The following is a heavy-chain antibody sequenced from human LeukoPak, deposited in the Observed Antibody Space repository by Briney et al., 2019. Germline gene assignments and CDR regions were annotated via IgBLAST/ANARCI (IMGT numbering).Heavy chain of an antibody. CDR2: INHSGST. Sequence: PSETLSLTCAVYGGSFSGYYWSWIRQPPGKGLEWIGEINHSGSTNYNPSLKSRVTISVDTSKNQFSLKLSSVPAAHTAVYYCARRRIHLWFLSGTDFDYWGQGTLVTVSS. J-gene: IGHJ4*02. D-gene: IGHD5-18*01. CDR1: GGSFSGYY. CDR3: ARRRIHLWFLSGTDFDY. V-gene: IGHV4-34*01.